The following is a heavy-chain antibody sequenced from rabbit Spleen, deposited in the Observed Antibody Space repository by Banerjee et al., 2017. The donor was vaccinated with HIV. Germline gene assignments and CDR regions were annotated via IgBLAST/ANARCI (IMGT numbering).Heavy chain of an antibody. J-gene: IGHJ4*01. CDR3: VRGASSSGYYNL. CDR1: GFDFSSDA. D-gene: IGHD1-1*01. V-gene: IGHV1S47*01. CDR2: IYNGDGST. Sequence: VESGGDLVQPEGSLTLTCKVSGFDFSSDAMCWVRQAPGKRPEWIACIYNGDGSTYNASWVNGRFTISKTASTTVTLQMTSLTGADTATYFCVRGASSSGYYNLWGPGTLVTVS.